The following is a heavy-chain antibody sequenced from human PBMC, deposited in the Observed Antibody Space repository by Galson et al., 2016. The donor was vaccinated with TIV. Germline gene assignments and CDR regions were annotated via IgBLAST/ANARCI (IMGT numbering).Heavy chain of an antibody. D-gene: IGHD2-2*01. CDR2: MHQSGSS. CDR1: GFSIASGYF. Sequence: ETLSLTCTVSGFSIASGYFWGWIRQPPGKGLEWLGNMHQSGSSYYNPSLKSRLTISVDTSKNQFSLKLRSVTAADSAVYYCARDCTSTTCRIYYYGMDVWGQGTTVTVSS. J-gene: IGHJ6*02. V-gene: IGHV4-38-2*02. CDR3: ARDCTSTTCRIYYYGMDV.